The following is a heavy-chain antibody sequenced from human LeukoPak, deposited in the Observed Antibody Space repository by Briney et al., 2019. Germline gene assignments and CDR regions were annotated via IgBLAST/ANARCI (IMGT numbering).Heavy chain of an antibody. D-gene: IGHD3-22*01. J-gene: IGHJ4*02. CDR1: GGSISSGSYY. Sequence: KPSETLSLTCTVSGGSISSGSYYWSWIRQPAGKGLEWIGRIYTGGSTNYNPSLKSRVTISVDTSKNQFSLKLSSVTAADTAVYYCARVTTGGYYNCWGQGTLVTVSS. CDR2: IYTGGST. V-gene: IGHV4-61*02. CDR3: ARVTTGGYYNC.